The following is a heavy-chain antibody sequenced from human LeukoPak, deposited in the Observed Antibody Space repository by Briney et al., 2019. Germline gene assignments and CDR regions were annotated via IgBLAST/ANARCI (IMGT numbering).Heavy chain of an antibody. V-gene: IGHV1-69*13. D-gene: IGHD1-26*01. J-gene: IGHJ1*01. Sequence: GASVKVSCKAYGGTFSSYAISWVRQAPGQGLESMGGIIPIFGTANYAQKFQGRVTITADESTSTAYMELSSLRSEDTAVYYCASSIVGATPTYSPGRDWGQGTLLTVSS. CDR1: GGTFSSYA. CDR3: ASSIVGATPTYSPGRD. CDR2: IIPIFGTA.